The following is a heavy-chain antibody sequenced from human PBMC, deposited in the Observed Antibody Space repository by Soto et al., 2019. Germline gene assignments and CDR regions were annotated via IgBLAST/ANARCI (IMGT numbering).Heavy chain of an antibody. CDR1: GGTFSSYA. Sequence: GTPVEVSSKASGGTFSSYASSWVRQAHGQGLEWMGGIIPIFGTANYAQKFQGRVTITADESTSTAYMELSSLRSEDTAVYYCARESYYYDSSGYYPLYYFDYWGQGTLVTVS. CDR2: IIPIFGTA. D-gene: IGHD3-22*01. J-gene: IGHJ4*02. CDR3: ARESYYYDSSGYYPLYYFDY. V-gene: IGHV1-69*01.